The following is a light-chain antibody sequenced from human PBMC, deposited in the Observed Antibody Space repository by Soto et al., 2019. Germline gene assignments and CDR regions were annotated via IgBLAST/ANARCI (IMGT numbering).Light chain of an antibody. V-gene: IGKV3-20*01. CDR3: QQYGSSPQT. J-gene: IGKJ1*01. CDR2: GAS. Sequence: EIVLTQSPANLSVSPGEGATLSCRASHSVSGNLAWYQQKPGQAPRLLLYGASSRATGVPDRFSGRGSGTDFTLTISRLEPEDFAVYYCQQYGSSPQTFGQGTKVDIK. CDR1: HSVSGN.